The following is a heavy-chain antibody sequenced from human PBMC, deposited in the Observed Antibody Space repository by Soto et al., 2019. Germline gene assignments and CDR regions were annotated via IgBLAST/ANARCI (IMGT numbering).Heavy chain of an antibody. CDR3: ARDSEAAGYPY. V-gene: IGHV4-61*01. Sequence: QVQLQESGPGLVKPSETLSLTCSVSSGSVSSGTYYWSWIRQPPGRGLEWIGHIYSSGSTNYTPSLKSRVTISVDTSKNQFSLILSSVTAADTAMYYCARDSEAAGYPYLGQGTLVTVSS. CDR1: SGSVSSGTYY. D-gene: IGHD5-18*01. CDR2: IYSSGST. J-gene: IGHJ1*01.